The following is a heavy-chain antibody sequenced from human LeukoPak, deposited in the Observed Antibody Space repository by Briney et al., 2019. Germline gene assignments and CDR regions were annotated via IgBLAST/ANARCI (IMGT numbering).Heavy chain of an antibody. CDR3: ARTGRDQYDTGGPFDY. CDR1: GGSISSYY. V-gene: IGHV4-4*07. CDR2: IYTSGST. J-gene: IGHJ4*02. D-gene: IGHD2-8*02. Sequence: SETLSLTCTVSGGSISSYYWSWIRQPAGKGLEWIGRIYTSGSTNYNPSLKSRVTMSVDTSKNQFSLKLSSVTAADTAVYYCARTGRDQYDTGGPFDYWGQGTLVTVSS.